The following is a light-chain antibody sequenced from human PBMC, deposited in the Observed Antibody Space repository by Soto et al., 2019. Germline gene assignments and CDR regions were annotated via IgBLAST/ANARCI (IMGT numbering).Light chain of an antibody. V-gene: IGKV3-11*01. CDR2: DAS. CDR1: QSVIRF. CDR3: QQRSNWPLT. Sequence: EIVLTQSPATLSSSPGERATLSCRASQSVIRFLAWYQQKPGQSPRLLIYDASNRASGVPARFSGSGSGTAFTLTISSLEPEDFAVYYCQQRSNWPLTFGGGTKVEIK. J-gene: IGKJ4*01.